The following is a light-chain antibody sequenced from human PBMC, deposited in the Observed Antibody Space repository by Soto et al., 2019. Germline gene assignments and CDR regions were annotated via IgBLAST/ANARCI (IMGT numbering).Light chain of an antibody. Sequence: EIVLTQSPATLSLSPGERATLSCRASQSVSSYLAWYQQKPGQAPRLLIYDASNRATGIPARFSGSGSGTDFTLTISSLGPEDFAVFYCQQYGSSITFGQGTRLEIK. CDR2: DAS. CDR3: QQYGSSIT. CDR1: QSVSSY. V-gene: IGKV3-11*01. J-gene: IGKJ5*01.